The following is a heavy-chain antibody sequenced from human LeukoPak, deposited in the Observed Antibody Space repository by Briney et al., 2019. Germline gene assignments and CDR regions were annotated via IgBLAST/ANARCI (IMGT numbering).Heavy chain of an antibody. J-gene: IGHJ4*02. D-gene: IGHD3-22*01. Sequence: GGSLRLSCAASGFTFNTYAMSWVRQAPGKGLEWVAFIRYDGSNKYYADSVKGRFTISRDNSKNTLYLQMNSLRAEDTAVYYCAKDAGAGTYYYDSSGFYPGPYWGQGTLVTVSS. V-gene: IGHV3-30*02. CDR1: GFTFNTYA. CDR3: AKDAGAGTYYYDSSGFYPGPY. CDR2: IRYDGSNK.